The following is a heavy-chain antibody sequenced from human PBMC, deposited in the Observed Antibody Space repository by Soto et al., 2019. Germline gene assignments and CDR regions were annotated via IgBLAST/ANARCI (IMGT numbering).Heavy chain of an antibody. V-gene: IGHV4-4*02. D-gene: IGHD6-25*01. CDR1: GASVSSSHW. Sequence: QVHLQESCPGLAKPSGTLALTCGVPGASVSSSHWCTWVRQPPGKGLEWIGEIYHVAFTSSNPSLKSRVIMSMDQFRNQFALKRSSVTSADTAVYYCARGRPATSTRPAAVLYYVDYWGQGSLVNFSS. CDR2: IYHVAFT. J-gene: IGHJ4*02. CDR3: ARGRPATSTRPAAVLYYVDY.